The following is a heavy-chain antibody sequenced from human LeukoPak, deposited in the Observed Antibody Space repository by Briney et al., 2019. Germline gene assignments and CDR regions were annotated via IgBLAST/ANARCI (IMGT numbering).Heavy chain of an antibody. V-gene: IGHV3-74*01. Sequence: GGSLRLSCAASGFTFNSYWMHWVRQSPGKGLVWVSDINDDGSVGRYGDSVKGRFTISRDNAKNVLYLQVNNMQAEDTAIYFCARGGYSPVDHWGQGTLVTV. CDR2: INDDGSVG. D-gene: IGHD6-13*01. CDR3: ARGGYSPVDH. J-gene: IGHJ4*02. CDR1: GFTFNSYW.